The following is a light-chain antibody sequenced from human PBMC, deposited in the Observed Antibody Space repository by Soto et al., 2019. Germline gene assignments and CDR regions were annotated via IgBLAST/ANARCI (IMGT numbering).Light chain of an antibody. CDR2: GAS. J-gene: IGKJ4*01. V-gene: IGKV3-15*01. CDR3: QQYNDWPPQLT. Sequence: EIVMTQSPATLSVSIGERATLSCRASQTVSSKLAWYQQKPGQAPRLLIYGASTRATGIPARFTGNGSGTEFTLTISSLQSEDFGIYYCQQYNDWPPQLTFGGGTKVEIK. CDR1: QTVSSK.